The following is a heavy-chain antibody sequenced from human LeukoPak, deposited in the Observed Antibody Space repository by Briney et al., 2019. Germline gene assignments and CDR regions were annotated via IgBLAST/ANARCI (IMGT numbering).Heavy chain of an antibody. CDR2: INHSGST. J-gene: IGHJ4*02. D-gene: IGHD1-26*01. Sequence: SETLSLTCAVYGGSFSGYYWSWIRQPPGKGLEWIGEINHSGSTNYNPSLKSRVTISVDTSKNQFSLKLSSVTAADTAVYYCAKRIGSYWYWGQGTLVTVSS. CDR1: GGSFSGYY. CDR3: AKRIGSYWY. V-gene: IGHV4-34*01.